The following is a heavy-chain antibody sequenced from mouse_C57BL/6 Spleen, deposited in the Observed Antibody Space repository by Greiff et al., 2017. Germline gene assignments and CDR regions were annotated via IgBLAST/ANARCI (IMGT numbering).Heavy chain of an antibody. CDR3: ARGNGSDWFAY. V-gene: IGHV1-4*01. Sequence: VQLQQSGAELARPGASVKMSCKASGYTFTSYTMHWVKQRPGQGLEWIGYINPSSGYTKYNQKFKDKATLTADKSSSTAYMQLSSLTSEDSAVYYCARGNGSDWFAYWGQGTLVTVSA. D-gene: IGHD1-1*01. CDR1: GYTFTSYT. CDR2: INPSSGYT. J-gene: IGHJ3*01.